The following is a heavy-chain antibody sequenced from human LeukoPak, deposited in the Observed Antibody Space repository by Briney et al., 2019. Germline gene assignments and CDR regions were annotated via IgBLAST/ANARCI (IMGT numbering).Heavy chain of an antibody. J-gene: IGHJ4*02. CDR2: IRYDGSNK. Sequence: GGSLRLSCAASGFTFSSYGMHWVRQAPGKGLEWVAFIRYDGSNKYYADSVKGRFTISRDNSKNTLYLQMNSLRAEDTAVYYCARVYSYSDPMDHWGQGTLVTVSS. D-gene: IGHD1-26*01. V-gene: IGHV3-30*02. CDR3: ARVYSYSDPMDH. CDR1: GFTFSSYG.